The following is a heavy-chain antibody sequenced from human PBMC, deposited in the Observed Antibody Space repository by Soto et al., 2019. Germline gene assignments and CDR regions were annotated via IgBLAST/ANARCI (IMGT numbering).Heavy chain of an antibody. CDR1: GFTFSSYA. J-gene: IGHJ4*02. CDR3: AKDLLLWFGEPSPFDY. D-gene: IGHD3-10*01. CDR2: ISGSGGST. Sequence: EVQLLESGGGLVQPGGSLRLSCAASGFTFSSYAMSWVRQAPGKGLEWVSAISGSGGSTYYADSVKGRFTISRDNSKNTLSLQMNSLRAEDTAVYYCAKDLLLWFGEPSPFDYWCQGTLVTVSS. V-gene: IGHV3-23*01.